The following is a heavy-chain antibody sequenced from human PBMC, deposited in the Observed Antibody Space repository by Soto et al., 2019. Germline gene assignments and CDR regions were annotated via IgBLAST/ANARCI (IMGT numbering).Heavy chain of an antibody. D-gene: IGHD2-15*01. CDR1: GYTFTSYY. Sequence: ASVKVSCKASGYTFTSYYMHWVRQAPGQGLEWMGIINPSGGSTSYAQKFQGRVTMTRDTSTSTVYIELSSLRSEDTAVYYCARDQGDIPTSYGMDVWGQGTTVT. J-gene: IGHJ6*02. CDR3: ARDQGDIPTSYGMDV. CDR2: INPSGGST. V-gene: IGHV1-46*01.